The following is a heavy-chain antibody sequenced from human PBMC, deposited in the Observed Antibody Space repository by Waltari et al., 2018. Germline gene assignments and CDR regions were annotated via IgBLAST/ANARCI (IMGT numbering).Heavy chain of an antibody. CDR1: GHSLTELP. D-gene: IGHD3-22*01. CDR2: FDHENGET. Sequence: QVHLVQSGAEVKKPGTSVKVSCKVSGHSLTELPILWVRQAPGQGLEWMGNFDHENGETIVAQKFQGRATMTEDTSTDTAYLELSNVRSEDTAVYYCARRMDYYDSSGYDYWGQGTLVTVSS. V-gene: IGHV1-24*01. CDR3: ARRMDYYDSSGYDY. J-gene: IGHJ4*02.